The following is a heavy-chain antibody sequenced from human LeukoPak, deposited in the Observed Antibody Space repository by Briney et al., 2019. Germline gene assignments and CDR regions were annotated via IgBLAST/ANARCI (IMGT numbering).Heavy chain of an antibody. D-gene: IGHD4-23*01. CDR2: IYSDGST. CDR1: GFSFSIYA. V-gene: IGHV3-66*01. CDR3: ARDRFGYGGNSGL. J-gene: IGHJ4*02. Sequence: GGSLRLSCTASGFSFSIYAMSWVRQAPGKGLEWVSVIYSDGSTYYADSVKGRFTISRDNSKNTLYLQMNSLRAEDTAVYYCARDRFGYGGNSGLWGQGTLVTVSS.